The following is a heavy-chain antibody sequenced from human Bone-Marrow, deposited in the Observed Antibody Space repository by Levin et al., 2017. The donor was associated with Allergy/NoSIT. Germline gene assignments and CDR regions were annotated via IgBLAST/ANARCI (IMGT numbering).Heavy chain of an antibody. D-gene: IGHD1-26*01. J-gene: IGHJ4*02. CDR2: VSHDGSHR. V-gene: IGHV3-33*01. CDR3: SRDRGEWGQFYLDS. CDR1: GFTFSAFG. Sequence: PGGSLRLSCAASGFTFSAFGMPWVRQAPGRGLEWVAVVSHDGSHRVYADSVKARFTISRDNSKKIHYLQMDSLGPEDTAVYYCSRDRGEWGQFYLDSWGQGILVTVSS.